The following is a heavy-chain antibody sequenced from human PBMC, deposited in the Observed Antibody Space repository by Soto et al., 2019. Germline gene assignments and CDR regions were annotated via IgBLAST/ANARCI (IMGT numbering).Heavy chain of an antibody. CDR3: SRRDRSGGSYYSDY. V-gene: IGHV3-73*01. Sequence: PGGSLRLSCAASGFTFSGSAMHWVRQASGKGLEWVGRIRSKANNYATTYAASVKGRFTISRDDSKTSAYLQMNSLKTEDTAVYYYSRRDRSGGSYYSDYWGQGTLVTVSS. CDR2: IRSKANNYAT. CDR1: GFTFSGSA. J-gene: IGHJ4*02. D-gene: IGHD2-15*01.